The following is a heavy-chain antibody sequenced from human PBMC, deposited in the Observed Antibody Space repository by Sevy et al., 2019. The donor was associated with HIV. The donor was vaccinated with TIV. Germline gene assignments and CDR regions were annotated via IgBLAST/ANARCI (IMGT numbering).Heavy chain of an antibody. D-gene: IGHD2-15*01. CDR2: VYSGGAT. CDR3: ARVGYCRGGTCFSGFYYAMDV. V-gene: IGHV3-53*01. CDR1: GFTLTNEF. J-gene: IGHJ6*02. Sequence: GGSLRLSCAVSGFTLTNEFFSWVRQAPGKGLKWVAVVYSGGATYYADSVKGRFTISRDKSKSTLYLQMKSLRAEDTAVYYCARVGYCRGGTCFSGFYYAMDVWGQWTTVTVSS.